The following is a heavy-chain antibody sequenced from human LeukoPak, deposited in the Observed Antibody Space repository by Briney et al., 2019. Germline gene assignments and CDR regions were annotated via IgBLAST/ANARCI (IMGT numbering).Heavy chain of an antibody. Sequence: ESGPALVKPTQTLTLTCTFSGFSLSTSGMCVSWIRQPPGKALEWLALIDWDDDKYYSTSLMARLTISKDTSKNQVVLTMTNMDPVDTATYYCAHRPTTGKWFDPWGQGTLVTVSS. CDR2: IDWDDDK. V-gene: IGHV2-70*12. CDR1: GFSLSTSGMC. CDR3: AHRPTTGKWFDP. D-gene: IGHD4-17*01. J-gene: IGHJ5*02.